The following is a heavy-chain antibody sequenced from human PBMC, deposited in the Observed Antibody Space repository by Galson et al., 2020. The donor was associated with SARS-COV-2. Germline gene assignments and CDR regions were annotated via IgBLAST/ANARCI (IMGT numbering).Heavy chain of an antibody. CDR1: AGSISSGGYY. Sequence: TLSLTCTVSAGSISSGGYYWSWTRPHPGKGLEWIRSINYSGTTYYNPSLKSRVTISVDTSKNQFSLKLSSVTAADTAVYYCARGGLDCSGGSCYWYFDLWGRGTLVTVSS. J-gene: IGHJ2*01. CDR3: ARGGLDCSGGSCYWYFDL. V-gene: IGHV4-31*03. D-gene: IGHD2-15*01. CDR2: INYSGTT.